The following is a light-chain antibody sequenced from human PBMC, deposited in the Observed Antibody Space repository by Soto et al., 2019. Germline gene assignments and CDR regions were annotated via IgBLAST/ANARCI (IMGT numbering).Light chain of an antibody. CDR2: NNS. Sequence: QPVLTQPPSVSGAPGQRVTISCTGSSSNIGAGYDVHWYQQLPGTVPKLLIDNNSNRPSGVPERFSGFKSGTSASLAITGLQAEDEADYYCQSYDGSLSGVVFGGGTQLTVL. J-gene: IGLJ2*01. CDR1: SSNIGAGYD. V-gene: IGLV1-40*01. CDR3: QSYDGSLSGVV.